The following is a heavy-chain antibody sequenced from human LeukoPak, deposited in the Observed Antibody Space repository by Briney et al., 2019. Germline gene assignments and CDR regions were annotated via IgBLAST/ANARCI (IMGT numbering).Heavy chain of an antibody. J-gene: IGHJ3*02. D-gene: IGHD3-22*01. V-gene: IGHV3-64D*06. CDR3: VKGGIVVLISAFDI. Sequence: QPGGSLRLSCSASGFTFSSYAMLWVRQAPGKGLEYVTTISSNGGSTYYADSVKGSFTISRDNSKNTLYLQMSSLRAEDTAVYYCVKGGIVVLISAFDIWGQGTMVTVSS. CDR1: GFTFSSYA. CDR2: ISSNGGST.